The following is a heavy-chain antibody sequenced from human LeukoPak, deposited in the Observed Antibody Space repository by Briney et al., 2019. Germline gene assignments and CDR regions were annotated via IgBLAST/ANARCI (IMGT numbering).Heavy chain of an antibody. V-gene: IGHV4-34*01. CDR1: GGSFSGYY. CDR2: INHSGST. Sequence: SETLSLTCAVYGGSFSGYYWSWIRQPPGKGLEWTGEINHSGSTNYNPSLKSRVTISVDTSKNQFSLKLSSVTAADTAVYYCARGRVVVVPAAHYWYFDLWGRGTLVTVSS. J-gene: IGHJ2*01. D-gene: IGHD2-2*01. CDR3: ARGRVVVVPAAHYWYFDL.